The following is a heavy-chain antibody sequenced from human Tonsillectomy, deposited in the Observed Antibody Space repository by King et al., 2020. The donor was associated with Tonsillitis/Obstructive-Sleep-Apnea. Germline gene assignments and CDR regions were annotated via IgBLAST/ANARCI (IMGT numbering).Heavy chain of an antibody. Sequence: QLVQSGAEVKKPGESLKISCKDSGYSFTNYWIGWVRQMPGKGLELMGIIYPGDSDTRYSLSFQGQVTISADQSISTAYLQWSSLKASDTAMYYCARLVGSGDSGDYYYGLDVWGQGPTVTVFS. CDR3: ARLVGSGDSGDYYYGLDV. CDR2: IYPGDSDT. CDR1: GYSFTNYW. D-gene: IGHD4-17*01. V-gene: IGHV5-51*03. J-gene: IGHJ6*02.